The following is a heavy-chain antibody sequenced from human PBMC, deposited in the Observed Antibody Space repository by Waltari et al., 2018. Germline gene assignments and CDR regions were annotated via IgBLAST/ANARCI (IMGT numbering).Heavy chain of an antibody. Sequence: EVQLVESGGGVVRPGGSLRLSCAASGFTFDDYGMSWVRQASGKGLEWVGRIRSKANSYATAYAASVKGRFTISRDDSKNTAYLQMNSLKTEDTAVYYCTRRDIVATIGDDAFDIWGQGTMVTVSS. V-gene: IGHV3-73*01. CDR3: TRRDIVATIGDDAFDI. CDR1: GFTFDDYG. D-gene: IGHD5-12*01. J-gene: IGHJ3*02. CDR2: IRSKANSYAT.